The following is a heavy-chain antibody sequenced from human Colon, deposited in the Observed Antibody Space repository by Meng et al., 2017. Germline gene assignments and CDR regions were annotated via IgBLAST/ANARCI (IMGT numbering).Heavy chain of an antibody. CDR1: GFTFSSYG. CDR2: IWYDGSNK. Sequence: GESLKISCAAPGFTFSSYGMHWVRQAPGKGLEWVAVIWYDGSNKYYADSVKGRFTISRDNAKNSLYLELNSLRADDTALYYCAKGQYRGFDLYFDFWGQGTLVTVSS. D-gene: IGHD5-12*01. J-gene: IGHJ4*02. V-gene: IGHV3-33*03. CDR3: AKGQYRGFDLYFDF.